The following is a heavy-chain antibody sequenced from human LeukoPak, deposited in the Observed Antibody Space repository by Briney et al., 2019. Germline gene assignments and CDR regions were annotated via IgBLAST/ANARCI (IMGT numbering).Heavy chain of an antibody. CDR2: INPNSGGT. J-gene: IGHJ6*03. CDR1: GYTFTGYY. CDR3: ARLAHVDTAMVTYYYYMDV. V-gene: IGHV1-2*02. D-gene: IGHD5-18*01. Sequence: GASVKVSCKASGYTFTGYYMHWVRQAPGQGLEWMGWINPNSGGTNYAQKFQGGVTMTRDTSISTAYMELSRLRSDDTAVYYCARLAHVDTAMVTYYYYMDVWGKGTTVTVSS.